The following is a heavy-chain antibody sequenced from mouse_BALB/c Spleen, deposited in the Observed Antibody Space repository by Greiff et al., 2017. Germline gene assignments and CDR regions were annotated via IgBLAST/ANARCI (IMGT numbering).Heavy chain of an antibody. J-gene: IGHJ2*01. CDR2: IFPGTGTT. CDR3: ARWNDY. CDR1: GYTFTSYW. V-gene: IGHV1S132*01. Sequence: VQLVESGAELVKPGASVKLSCKTSGYTFTSYWIQWVKQRPGQGLGWIGEIFPGTGTTYYNEKFKGKATLTIDTSSSTAYMQLSSLTSEDSAVYFCARWNDYWGQGTTLTVSS.